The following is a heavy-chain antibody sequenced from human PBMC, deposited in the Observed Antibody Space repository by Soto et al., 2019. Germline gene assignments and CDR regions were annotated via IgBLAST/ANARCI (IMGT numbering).Heavy chain of an antibody. CDR1: GGSISSYY. CDR3: ARGREKYSGSYYYFDY. D-gene: IGHD1-26*01. J-gene: IGHJ4*02. Sequence: SETLSLTCTVSGGSISSYYWSWIRQPPGKGLEWIGYIYYSGSTNYNPSLKSRVTISVYTSKNQFSLKLSSVTAADTAVYYCARGREKYSGSYYYFDYWGQGTLVTVSS. CDR2: IYYSGST. V-gene: IGHV4-59*01.